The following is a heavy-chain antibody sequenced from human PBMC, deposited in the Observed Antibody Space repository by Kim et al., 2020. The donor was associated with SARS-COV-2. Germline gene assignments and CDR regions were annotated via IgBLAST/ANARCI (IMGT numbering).Heavy chain of an antibody. D-gene: IGHD6-13*01. Sequence: SETLSLTCTVSGGSISSYYWSWIRQPPGKGLEWIGYIYYSGSTNYNPSLKSRVTISVDTSKNQFSLKLSSVTAADTAVYYCATSSSSSSSWKGFDPWGQGTLVTVSS. CDR2: IYYSGST. CDR1: GGSISSYY. V-gene: IGHV4-59*13. CDR3: ATSSSSSSSWKGFDP. J-gene: IGHJ5*02.